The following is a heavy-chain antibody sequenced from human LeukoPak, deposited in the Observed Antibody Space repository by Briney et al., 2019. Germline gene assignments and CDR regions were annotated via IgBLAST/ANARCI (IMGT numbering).Heavy chain of an antibody. Sequence: PGGSLRLSCAASGFSFSSYNMNWVRQAPGKGLEWIGHNGNANYNPSLQSRVTISIDTSKNHFTLSLNSVTAADTAVYYCATYYVGVGGRGHWGPGTLVTVSS. CDR1: GFSFSSYN. CDR2: NGNA. J-gene: IGHJ4*02. D-gene: IGHD2-21*01. V-gene: IGHV4-59*01. CDR3: ATYYVGVGGRGH.